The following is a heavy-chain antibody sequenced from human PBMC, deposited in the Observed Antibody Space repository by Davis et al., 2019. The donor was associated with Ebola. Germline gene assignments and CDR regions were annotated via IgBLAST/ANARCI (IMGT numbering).Heavy chain of an antibody. Sequence: PSETLSLTCAISGDSVSGKNGAWNWIRQSPSRGLEWLGRTYYSSKWFNHYAESVKSRITINSDTSKNQFSLHLDSVTPEDTALYFCARGWLRTGLDAWGEGTAVTVSS. J-gene: IGHJ6*04. CDR1: GDSVSGKNGA. CDR3: ARGWLRTGLDA. V-gene: IGHV6-1*01. CDR2: TYYSSKWFN. D-gene: IGHD3-10*01.